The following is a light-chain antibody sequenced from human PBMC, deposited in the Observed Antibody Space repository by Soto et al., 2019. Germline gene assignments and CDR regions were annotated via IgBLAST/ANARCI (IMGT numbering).Light chain of an antibody. V-gene: IGKV3-15*01. CDR1: QSVSSN. Sequence: IVMTQSQATLSVSPGERATLSCRASQSVSSNFAWYQQKPGQAPRLLIYDASTRATGIPARFSGSGSGTEFTLTISSLQSEDFAVYYCQQYNNWPPITFGQGTRLEIK. CDR2: DAS. J-gene: IGKJ5*01. CDR3: QQYNNWPPIT.